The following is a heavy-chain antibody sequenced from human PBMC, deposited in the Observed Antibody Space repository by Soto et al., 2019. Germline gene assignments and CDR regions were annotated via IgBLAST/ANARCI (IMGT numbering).Heavy chain of an antibody. V-gene: IGHV1-2*04. CDR1: ASTFTGYY. CDR3: ARDHNDTLTGFHYYYYYGMDV. Sequence: AAVKVSCKASASTFTGYYMHWVRQAPGQGREWMGWINPNSGGTNYAQKFQGWVTMTRDTSISTAYMELSRLRSDDTAVYYCARDHNDTLTGFHYYYYYGMDVWGQGTTVTVSS. J-gene: IGHJ6*02. D-gene: IGHD3-9*01. CDR2: INPNSGGT.